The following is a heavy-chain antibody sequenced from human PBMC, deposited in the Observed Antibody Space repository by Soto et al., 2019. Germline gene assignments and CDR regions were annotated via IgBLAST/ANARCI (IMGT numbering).Heavy chain of an antibody. CDR1: GGSLNNYN. CDR3: ARERTYQMFGDDALDF. D-gene: IGHD2-2*01. Sequence: SSETLSLTCTVSGGSLNNYNWNWIRQSAGTGLEWIGRIYSSGKTYYNPSLKSRVTLSLDMLNNQISLKVTPVTAADTAMYYCARERTYQMFGDDALDFWGLGTMVTVSS. J-gene: IGHJ3*01. V-gene: IGHV4-4*07. CDR2: IYSSGKT.